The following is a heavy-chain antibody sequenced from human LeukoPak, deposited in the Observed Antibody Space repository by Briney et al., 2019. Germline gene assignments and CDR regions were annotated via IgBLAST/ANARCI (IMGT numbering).Heavy chain of an antibody. D-gene: IGHD6-13*01. CDR1: GYTFTSYG. CDR3: ARDHKESLAAAGAIDY. J-gene: IGHJ4*02. CDR2: ISAYNGNT. V-gene: IGHV1-18*01. Sequence: ASVEVSCKASGYTFTSYGISWVRQAPGQGLEWMGWISAYNGNTNYAQKLQGRVTMTTDTSTSTAYMELRSLRSDDTAVYYCARDHKESLAAAGAIDYWGQGTLVTVSS.